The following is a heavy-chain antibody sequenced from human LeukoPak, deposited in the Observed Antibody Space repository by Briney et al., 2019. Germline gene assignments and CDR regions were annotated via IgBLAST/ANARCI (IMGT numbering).Heavy chain of an antibody. CDR1: GFTFDDYA. CDR3: ARIAAAGTGKAVAYYFDY. Sequence: SLRLSCAASGFTFDDYAMHWVRQAPGKGLEWVSGISWNSGSIVYADSVKGRFTISRDNSKNTLYLQMNSLRAEDTAVYYCARIAAAGTGKAVAYYFDYWGQGTLVTVSS. D-gene: IGHD6-13*01. CDR2: ISWNSGSI. J-gene: IGHJ4*02. V-gene: IGHV3-9*01.